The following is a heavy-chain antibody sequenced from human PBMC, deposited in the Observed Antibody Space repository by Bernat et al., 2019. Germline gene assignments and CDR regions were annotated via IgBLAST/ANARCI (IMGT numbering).Heavy chain of an antibody. CDR2: IISSGSTT. Sequence: EVQLVESGGGLVQPGGSLRLSCAASGFTFSSYEMNWVRQAPGKGLEWVSYIISSGSTTYYAASVKGQFTISRDNAKSSLYLQMNSLRAEETAVYYWARNDLRDSSGWYYFDYWGQGTLVTVSS. D-gene: IGHD6-19*01. CDR1: GFTFSSYE. CDR3: ARNDLRDSSGWYYFDY. J-gene: IGHJ4*02. V-gene: IGHV3-48*03.